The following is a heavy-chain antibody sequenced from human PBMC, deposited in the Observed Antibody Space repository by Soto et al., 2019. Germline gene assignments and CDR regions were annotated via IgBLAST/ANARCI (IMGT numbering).Heavy chain of an antibody. Sequence: QLQLQESGSGLVTPSQTLSLTCAVSGGSISSGGYSWSWIRQPPGKGLEWIGYIYHSGSTYYNPPLKSRVTISVDRYKNQFSLKLSSVTAADTAVYYCAGGIAARPLGYWGQGTLVTVSS. CDR3: AGGIAARPLGY. CDR1: GGSISSGGYS. J-gene: IGHJ4*02. V-gene: IGHV4-30-2*01. D-gene: IGHD6-6*01. CDR2: IYHSGST.